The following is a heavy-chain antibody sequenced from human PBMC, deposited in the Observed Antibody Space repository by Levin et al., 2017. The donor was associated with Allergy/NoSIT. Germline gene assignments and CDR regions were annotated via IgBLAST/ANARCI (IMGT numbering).Heavy chain of an antibody. D-gene: IGHD2-2*02. CDR1: GFTFSSYA. CDR3: ARDCSSTSCYRGSYDDYGMDV. V-gene: IGHV3-30-3*01. J-gene: IGHJ6*02. CDR2: ISYDGSNK. Sequence: LSLTCAASGFTFSSYAMHWVRQAPGKGLEWVAVISYDGSNKYYADSVKGRFTISRDNSKNTLYLQMNSLRAEDTAVYYCARDCSSTSCYRGSYDDYGMDVWGQGTTVTVSS.